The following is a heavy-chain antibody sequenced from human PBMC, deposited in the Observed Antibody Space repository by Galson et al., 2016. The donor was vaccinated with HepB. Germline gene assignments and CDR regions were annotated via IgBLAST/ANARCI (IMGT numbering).Heavy chain of an antibody. J-gene: IGHJ4*02. CDR1: GFTFSTYA. CDR3: ARDQSDGDYLFSDY. CDR2: ISSDGTPK. Sequence: SLRLSCAASGFTFSTYAMHWVRQAPGKGLEWVAVISSDGTPKYYADSVRRRFTISRDNSKRTLYLQMNSLRLEDTAFYYCARDQSDGDYLFSDYWGQGTLVTVAS. D-gene: IGHD4-17*01. V-gene: IGHV3-30-3*01.